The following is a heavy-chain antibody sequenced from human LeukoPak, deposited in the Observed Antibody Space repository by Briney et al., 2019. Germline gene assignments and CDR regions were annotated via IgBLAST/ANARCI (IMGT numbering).Heavy chain of an antibody. D-gene: IGHD4-17*01. CDR1: GLTLSNYW. V-gene: IGHV3-74*01. CDR2: INSDGSST. CDR3: ARGFDYGDY. Sequence: GGSLRLSCAASGLTLSNYWMHWVRQVPGKGPVWVSRINSDGSSTTYADSVKGRFTISRDNSKNTLYLQMNGLRAEDTAVYYCARGFDYGDYWGQGTLVTVSS. J-gene: IGHJ4*02.